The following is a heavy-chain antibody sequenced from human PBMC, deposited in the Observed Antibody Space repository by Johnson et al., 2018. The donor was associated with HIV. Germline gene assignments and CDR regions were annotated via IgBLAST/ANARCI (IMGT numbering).Heavy chain of an antibody. V-gene: IGHV3-30-3*01. J-gene: IGHJ3*01. Sequence: QVRLVESGGGVVQPGRSLRLSCAASGFTFSSYAMHWVRQAPGKGLEWVAVISYDGSRSDYGASVKGRFTISRDNSKNILYLQMNSLRPEDTAVYYCARANLSPFGGVNDAFDVWGQGTMVTVSS. D-gene: IGHD3-16*01. CDR3: ARANLSPFGGVNDAFDV. CDR2: ISYDGSRS. CDR1: GFTFSSYA.